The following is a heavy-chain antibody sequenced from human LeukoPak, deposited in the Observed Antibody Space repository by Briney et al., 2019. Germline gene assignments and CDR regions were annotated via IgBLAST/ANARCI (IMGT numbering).Heavy chain of an antibody. Sequence: GGSLRLSCAASGFTVSSNYMSWVRQAPGKGLEWVSVIYSGGSTYYADSAKGRFTISRDNSKNTLYLQMNSLRAEDTAVYYCARDGDCSGGSCYSGYDYWGQGTLVTVSS. J-gene: IGHJ4*02. CDR1: GFTVSSNY. V-gene: IGHV3-66*01. CDR3: ARDGDCSGGSCYSGYDY. D-gene: IGHD2-15*01. CDR2: IYSGGST.